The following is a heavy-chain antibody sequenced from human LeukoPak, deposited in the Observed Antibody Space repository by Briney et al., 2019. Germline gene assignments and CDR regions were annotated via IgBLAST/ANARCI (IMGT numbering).Heavy chain of an antibody. Sequence: GASVKVSCKASRYTFTGYYMHWVRQAPGQGLEWMGWINPNSGGTNYAQKFQGRVTMTRDTSISTAYMELSRLRSDDTAVYYCARRVMATQYGMDVWGQGTTVTVSS. V-gene: IGHV1-2*02. CDR1: RYTFTGYY. J-gene: IGHJ6*02. CDR2: INPNSGGT. CDR3: ARRVMATQYGMDV. D-gene: IGHD5-24*01.